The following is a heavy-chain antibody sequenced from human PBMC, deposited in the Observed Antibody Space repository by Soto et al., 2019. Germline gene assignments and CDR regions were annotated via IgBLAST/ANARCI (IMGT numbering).Heavy chain of an antibody. Sequence: PGGSLRLSCAASGFSFDDYTMHWVRQGPGKGLEWVSLITWDGGSTYYADSVKGRFTISRDNSKNSLYLQMNSLRTEDTALSYSAKDINSSGWYSLDYWGQGTLVPVSS. V-gene: IGHV3-43*01. CDR3: AKDINSSGWYSLDY. J-gene: IGHJ4*02. CDR1: GFSFDDYT. D-gene: IGHD6-19*01. CDR2: ITWDGGST.